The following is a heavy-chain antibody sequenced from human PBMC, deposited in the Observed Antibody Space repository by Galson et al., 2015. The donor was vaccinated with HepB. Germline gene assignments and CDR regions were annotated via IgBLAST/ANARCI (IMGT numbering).Heavy chain of an antibody. J-gene: IGHJ6*02. CDR1: GFTVSSNY. D-gene: IGHD6-13*01. Sequence: SLRLSCAASGFTVSSNYMSWVRQAPGKGLEWVSVIYSGGSTYYADSVKGRFTISRHNSKNTLYLQMNSLRAEDTAVYYCARALAAAGPSDYYYGMDVWGQGTTVTVSS. CDR3: ARALAAAGPSDYYYGMDV. CDR2: IYSGGST. V-gene: IGHV3-53*04.